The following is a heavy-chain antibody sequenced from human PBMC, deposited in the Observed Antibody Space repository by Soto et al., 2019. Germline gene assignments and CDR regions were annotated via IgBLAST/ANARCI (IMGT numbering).Heavy chain of an antibody. Sequence: QVQLVQSGAEVKKPGSSVKVSCKASAGTFSSYTISWVRQAPGQGLEWMGRIIPILGIANYAQKFQGRVTITADKSTSTAYMELSSLRSEDTAVYYCAREPTIVVLPATLGGDAFDIWGQGTMVTVSS. D-gene: IGHD2-2*01. CDR2: IIPILGIA. J-gene: IGHJ3*02. CDR1: AGTFSSYT. V-gene: IGHV1-69*08. CDR3: AREPTIVVLPATLGGDAFDI.